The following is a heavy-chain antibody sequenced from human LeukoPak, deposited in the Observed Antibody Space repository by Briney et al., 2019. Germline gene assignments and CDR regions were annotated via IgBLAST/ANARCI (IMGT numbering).Heavy chain of an antibody. J-gene: IGHJ2*01. V-gene: IGHV4-30-2*01. CDR2: IYHSGST. Sequence: SETLSLTCAVSGGSISSGGYSWSWIRQPPGKGLEWIGYIYHSGSTYYNPSLKSRVTISIDRSNNQFSLKLSSVTAADTAVYFCAREVRVYWNFDLWGRGTLVTVSS. CDR3: AREVRVYWNFDL. CDR1: GGSISSGGYS.